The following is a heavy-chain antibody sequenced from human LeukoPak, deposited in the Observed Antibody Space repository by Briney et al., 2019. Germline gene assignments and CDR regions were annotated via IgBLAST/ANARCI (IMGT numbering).Heavy chain of an antibody. Sequence: SQTLSLTCAISGDSVSSNSAAWNWIRQSPSRGLEWLGRKYYRSKWYNDYALSVKSRITINPDTSKNQFSLHLNSVTPEDTAVYYCARTYSSGWYANFDYWGQGTLVTVSS. CDR2: KYYRSKWYN. CDR1: GDSVSSNSAA. D-gene: IGHD6-19*01. J-gene: IGHJ4*02. V-gene: IGHV6-1*01. CDR3: ARTYSSGWYANFDY.